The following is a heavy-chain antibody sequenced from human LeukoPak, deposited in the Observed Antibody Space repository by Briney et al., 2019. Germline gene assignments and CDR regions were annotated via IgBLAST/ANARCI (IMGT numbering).Heavy chain of an antibody. CDR1: GFTFSSYA. V-gene: IGHV3-64*01. CDR2: ISSNGGST. CDR3: VRDGGVSGYDLLDY. D-gene: IGHD5-12*01. J-gene: IGHJ4*02. Sequence: GGSLRLSCAASGFTFSSYAMHWVRQAPGKGLEYVSAISSNGGSTYYANSVKGRFTISRDNSKNTLYLQMGSLRAEDMAVYYCVRDGGVSGYDLLDYWGQGTLVTVSS.